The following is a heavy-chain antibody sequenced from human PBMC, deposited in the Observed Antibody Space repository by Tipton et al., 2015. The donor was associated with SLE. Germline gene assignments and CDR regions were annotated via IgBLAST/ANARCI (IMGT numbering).Heavy chain of an antibody. CDR1: GGSISSGSYY. D-gene: IGHD4-17*01. V-gene: IGHV4-61*09. CDR3: ARGRGYGDPEYFQH. J-gene: IGHJ1*01. CDR2: IYTSGST. Sequence: TLSLTCTVSGGSISSGSYYWSWIRQPAGKGLEWIGHIYTSGSTNYNPSLESRVTISVDTSKNQFSLKLSSVTAADTAVYYCARGRGYGDPEYFQHWGQGTLVTVSS.